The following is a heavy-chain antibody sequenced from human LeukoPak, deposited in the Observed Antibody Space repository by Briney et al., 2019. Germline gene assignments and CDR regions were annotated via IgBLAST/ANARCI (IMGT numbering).Heavy chain of an antibody. CDR3: ARELVSVRSGYPPPT. CDR1: GGSISSGSFY. Sequence: PSQTLSLTCTVSGGSISSGSFYWSWIRQPAGKGLEWIGRIYTSGSTNYNPSLKSRVTISVDTSKNQFSLKLTSVTAADTAVYYCARELVSVRSGYPPPTSGQGTLVTVSS. J-gene: IGHJ5*02. CDR2: IYTSGST. D-gene: IGHD3-3*01. V-gene: IGHV4-61*02.